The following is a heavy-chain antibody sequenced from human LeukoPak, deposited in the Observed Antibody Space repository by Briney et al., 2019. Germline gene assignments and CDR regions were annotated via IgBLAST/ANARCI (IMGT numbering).Heavy chain of an antibody. CDR2: IYTSGST. J-gene: IGHJ4*02. CDR3: AREGDSSGYWAL. D-gene: IGHD3-22*01. CDR1: GGSISSYY. V-gene: IGHV4-4*09. Sequence: SETLSLTCTVSGGSISSYYWSWIRQPPGKGLEWIGYIYTSGSTNYNPSLKSRVTLSVDTSKNQFSLKLSSVTAADTAVYYCAREGDSSGYWALWGQGTLVTVSS.